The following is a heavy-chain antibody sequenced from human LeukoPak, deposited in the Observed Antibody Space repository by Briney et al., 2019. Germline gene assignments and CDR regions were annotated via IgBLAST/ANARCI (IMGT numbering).Heavy chain of an antibody. CDR2: ISSSGSTV. J-gene: IGHJ4*02. V-gene: IGHV3-48*03. D-gene: IGHD2/OR15-2a*01. CDR3: ARAPGNIRADY. CDR1: GLSFGSYE. Sequence: QTGGSLRLSCAASGLSFGSYEMNWVRQAPGKGLEWVSYISSSGSTVYYADSVEGRFTISRDNAKNSLYLQMNSLRAEDTAIYYCARAPGNIRADYWGQGTLVTVSS.